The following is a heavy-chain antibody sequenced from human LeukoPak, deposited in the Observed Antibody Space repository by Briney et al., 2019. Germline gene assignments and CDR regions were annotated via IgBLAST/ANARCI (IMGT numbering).Heavy chain of an antibody. J-gene: IGHJ4*02. CDR2: ISYDGSNK. CDR1: GFTFSSYV. Sequence: GGSLRLSCAASGFTFSSYVMHWVRQAPGKGLEWVAVISYDGSNKYYADSVKGRFTISRDNSKNTLYLQMNSLRAEDTAVYYCARGFKFLEWLLDYWGQGTLVTVSS. V-gene: IGHV3-30*04. CDR3: ARGFKFLEWLLDY. D-gene: IGHD3-3*01.